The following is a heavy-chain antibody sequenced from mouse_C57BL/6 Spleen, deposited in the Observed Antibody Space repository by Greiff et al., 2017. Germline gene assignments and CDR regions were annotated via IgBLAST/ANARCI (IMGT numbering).Heavy chain of an antibody. D-gene: IGHD1-1*01. CDR1: GYTFTDYE. V-gene: IGHV1-15*01. Sequence: QVQLQQSGAELVRPGASVTLSCKASGYTFTDYEMHWVKQTPVHGLEWIGAIDPETGGTAYNQKFKGKAILTADKSSSTAYMELRRLTSEDSAVYYCTRGNYYGSSTFAYWGQGTLVTVSA. CDR3: TRGNYYGSSTFAY. CDR2: IDPETGGT. J-gene: IGHJ3*01.